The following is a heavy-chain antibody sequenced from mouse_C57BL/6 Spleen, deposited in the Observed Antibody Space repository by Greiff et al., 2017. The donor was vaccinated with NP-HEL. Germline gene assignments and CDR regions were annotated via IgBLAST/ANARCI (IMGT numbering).Heavy chain of an antibody. CDR3: AREERGLRGFDY. J-gene: IGHJ2*01. Sequence: VQLQQPGAELVMPGASVKLSCKASGYTFTSYWMHWVKQRPGQGLEWIGEIDPSDSYTNYNQKFKGKSTLTVDKSSSTAYMQLSSLTSEDSAVYYCAREERGLRGFDYWGQGTTLTVSS. V-gene: IGHV1-69*01. CDR2: IDPSDSYT. CDR1: GYTFTSYW. D-gene: IGHD2-2*01.